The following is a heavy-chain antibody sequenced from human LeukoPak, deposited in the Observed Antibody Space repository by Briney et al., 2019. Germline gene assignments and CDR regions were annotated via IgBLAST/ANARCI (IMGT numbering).Heavy chain of an antibody. CDR3: ARDKYYYDSSGFAYYMDV. CDR1: GS. J-gene: IGHJ6*03. V-gene: IGHV3-30*04. D-gene: IGHD3-22*01. CDR2: ISYDGFNK. Sequence: PGGSLRLSCAASGSMHWVRQAPGKGLEWVAVISYDGFNKYYAESVKGRFTISRDNSKNALYLQMHSLRAEDTGVYYCARDKYYYDSSGFAYYMDVWGKGTTVTVSS.